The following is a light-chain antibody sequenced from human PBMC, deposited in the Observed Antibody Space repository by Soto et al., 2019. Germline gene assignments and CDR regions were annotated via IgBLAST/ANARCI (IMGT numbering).Light chain of an antibody. Sequence: AIQMTQSPSSLSAFVGDRVTITCRASQDIRTDLGWYQQKPGKAPKLLIYAASKLQSGVPSRFSGSGSGTDFTLTISSLLPEDFATYYCLQDYIYPWTFGQGTKVEIK. CDR3: LQDYIYPWT. CDR2: AAS. CDR1: QDIRTD. V-gene: IGKV1-6*01. J-gene: IGKJ1*01.